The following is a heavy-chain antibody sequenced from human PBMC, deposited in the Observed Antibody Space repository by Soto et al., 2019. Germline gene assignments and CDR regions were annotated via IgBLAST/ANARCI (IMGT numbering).Heavy chain of an antibody. J-gene: IGHJ6*02. CDR1: GFTFSNYD. CDR2: IGTAGDT. CDR3: ARETNIDSSSSPHGMDV. Sequence: EVQLVESGGGLVQPGGSLRLSCAASGFTFSNYDLHWVRQATGKGLEWVSGIGTAGDTYYPGSVKGRFTISRENAKNYLYLQMNSLRAGDTAVYYCARETNIDSSSSPHGMDVWGQGTTVTVSS. D-gene: IGHD3-22*01. V-gene: IGHV3-13*01.